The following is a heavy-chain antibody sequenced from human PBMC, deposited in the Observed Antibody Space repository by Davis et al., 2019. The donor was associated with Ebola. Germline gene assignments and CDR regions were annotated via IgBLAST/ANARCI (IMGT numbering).Heavy chain of an antibody. Sequence: LSLTCAVYGGSFSGYYWTWIRQAPGKGLEWTSYISSSGSFTKYADSVKGRFTISRDNSKNTLYLQMNSLRAEDTAVYYCANMAGIAAVWGQGTLVTVSS. J-gene: IGHJ4*02. CDR1: GGSFSGYY. CDR2: ISSSGSFT. CDR3: ANMAGIAAV. V-gene: IGHV3-11*06. D-gene: IGHD6-13*01.